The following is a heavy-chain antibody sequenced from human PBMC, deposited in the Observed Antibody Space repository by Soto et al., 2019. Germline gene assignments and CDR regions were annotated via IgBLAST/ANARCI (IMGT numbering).Heavy chain of an antibody. CDR1: GGSISSYY. CDR3: ARRARSSSDGYYFDY. V-gene: IGHV4-59*12. J-gene: IGHJ4*02. CDR2: IYYSGST. D-gene: IGHD6-6*01. Sequence: SETLSLTCTVSGGSISSYYWSWIRQPPGKGLEWIGYIYYSGSTNYNPSLKSRVTISVDTSKNQFSLKLSSVTAADTAVYYCARRARSSSDGYYFDYWGQGTLVTVSS.